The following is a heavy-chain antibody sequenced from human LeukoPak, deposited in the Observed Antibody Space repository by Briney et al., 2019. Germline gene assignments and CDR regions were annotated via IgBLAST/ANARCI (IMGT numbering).Heavy chain of an antibody. CDR3: AKDTYYYDSSGYYHYFDY. J-gene: IGHJ4*02. D-gene: IGHD3-22*01. Sequence: GGSLRLSCAASGFTFDDYAMHWVRQAPGEGLEWVSLISGDGGSTYYADSVKGRFTISRDNSKNSLYLQMNSLRTEDTALYYCAKDTYYYDSSGYYHYFDYWGQGTLVTVSS. CDR2: ISGDGGST. V-gene: IGHV3-43*02. CDR1: GFTFDDYA.